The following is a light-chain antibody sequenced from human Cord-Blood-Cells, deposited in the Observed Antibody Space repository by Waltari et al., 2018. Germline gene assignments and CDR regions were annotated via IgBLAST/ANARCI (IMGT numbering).Light chain of an antibody. V-gene: IGKV3-20*01. CDR3: QQYGSAPWT. CDR2: GAS. CDR1: LSVISSY. Sequence: EIVLAKSTGTLSLSPGERATLSCMASLSVISSYLDWYQQKPGQAPRLLIYGASSRATGIPDRFSGSGSGTDFTLTISRLEPEDFAVYYCQQYGSAPWTFGQGTKVEI. J-gene: IGKJ1*01.